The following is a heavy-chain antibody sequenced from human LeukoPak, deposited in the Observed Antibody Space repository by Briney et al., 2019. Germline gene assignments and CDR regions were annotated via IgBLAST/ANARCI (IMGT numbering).Heavy chain of an antibody. J-gene: IGHJ4*02. CDR3: ARDGPGDVGFDY. CDR2: FSYSGST. CDR1: RGSISNYY. V-gene: IGHV4-59*01. Sequence: PSETLSLTCTVSRGSISNYYWGWIRQPPGKGLERIRFFSYSGSTNYNPSLNGRVTISVDTSKSQFSLKLTSVTAADTAVYYCARDGPGDVGFDYWGQGTLVTVSS. D-gene: IGHD7-27*01.